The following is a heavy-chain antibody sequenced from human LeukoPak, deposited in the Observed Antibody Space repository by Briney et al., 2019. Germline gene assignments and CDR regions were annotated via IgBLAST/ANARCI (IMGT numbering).Heavy chain of an antibody. CDR2: INPSGGST. V-gene: IGHV1-46*01. CDR3: AVQGNYGSSGYQFDY. Sequence: ASVKVSCKASGYTFTSYYMHWVRQAPGQGLEWMGIINPSGGSTSYAQKFQGRVTMTRDTSTSTVYMELSSLRSEDTAVYYCAVQGNYGSSGYQFDYWGQGTLVTVSS. CDR1: GYTFTSYY. J-gene: IGHJ4*02. D-gene: IGHD3-22*01.